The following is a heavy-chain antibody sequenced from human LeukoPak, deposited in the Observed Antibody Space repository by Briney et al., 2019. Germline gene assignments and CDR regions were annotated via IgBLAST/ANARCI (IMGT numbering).Heavy chain of an antibody. V-gene: IGHV1-69*13. J-gene: IGHJ5*02. CDR1: GGTFSSYA. D-gene: IGHD2-2*01. CDR2: ISPIFGTA. Sequence: ASVKVSRKASGGTFSSYAISWVRQAPRQGLEWMGGISPIFGTANYAQKFQGRVTITADESTSTDYMEPSSLRSEDTAVYYCARDRGSTSEPRSETWGQGTLVTVSS. CDR3: ARDRGSTSEPRSET.